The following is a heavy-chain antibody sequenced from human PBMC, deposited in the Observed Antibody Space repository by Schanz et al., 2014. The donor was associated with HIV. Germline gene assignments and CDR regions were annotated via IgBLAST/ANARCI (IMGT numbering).Heavy chain of an antibody. J-gene: IGHJ5*02. D-gene: IGHD2-2*01. CDR1: GFTFSSYG. CDR2: KRQDGSNK. Sequence: VQLVESGGGLVKPGGSLRLSCAASGFTFSSYGMHWVRQAPGNGLEWNPIKRQDGSNKYYGDSVKGRFTISRDNSKNTLYLQMISLRIEDTAVYYCAKDAYASKYINWVDPRGHGTLVTVSP. CDR3: AKDAYASKYINWVDP. V-gene: IGHV3-30*02.